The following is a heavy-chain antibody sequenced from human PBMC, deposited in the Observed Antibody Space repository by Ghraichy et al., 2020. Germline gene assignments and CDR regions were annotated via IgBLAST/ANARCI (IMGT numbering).Heavy chain of an antibody. CDR1: GFTFSSYA. J-gene: IGHJ6*02. D-gene: IGHD3-22*01. CDR2: ISGSGGST. CDR3: AKDREGYYDSSGYYFYYYGMDV. V-gene: IGHV3-23*01. Sequence: GGSLRLSCADSGFTFSSYAMSWVRQAPGKGLEWVSAISGSGGSTYYADSVKGRFTISRDNSKNTLYLQMNSLRAEDTAVYYCAKDREGYYDSSGYYFYYYGMDVWGQGTTVTVSS.